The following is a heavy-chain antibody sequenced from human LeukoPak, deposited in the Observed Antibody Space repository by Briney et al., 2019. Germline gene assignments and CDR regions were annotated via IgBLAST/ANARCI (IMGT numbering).Heavy chain of an antibody. CDR1: GGSISSYY. CDR3: ARLKLGLDVFEI. CDR2: VHHGGGT. V-gene: IGHV4-59*08. D-gene: IGHD3-16*01. J-gene: IGHJ3*02. Sequence: SETLSLTCTVSGGSISSYYYSWIRQPPGKGLEWIGYVHHGGGTKYNPSLDSRVSVSVDTSKNQFSLKLNSVTAADTAVYYCARLKLGLDVFEIWGLGTMVTVSS.